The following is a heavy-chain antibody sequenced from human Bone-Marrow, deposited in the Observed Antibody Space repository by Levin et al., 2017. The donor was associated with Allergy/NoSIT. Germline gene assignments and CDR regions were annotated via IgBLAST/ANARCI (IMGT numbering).Heavy chain of an antibody. D-gene: IGHD3-22*01. CDR2: IYHSGST. V-gene: IGHV4-4*02. CDR1: GVSISSSNW. J-gene: IGHJ4*02. CDR3: AREGVEVGSFDY. Sequence: SETLSLTCAVSGVSISSSNWWSWVRQPPGKGLEWIGEIYHSGSTNYNPSLKSRVTISVDKSKNQFSLKLTSVTAADTAVYYCAREGVEVGSFDYWGQGTLVTVSS.